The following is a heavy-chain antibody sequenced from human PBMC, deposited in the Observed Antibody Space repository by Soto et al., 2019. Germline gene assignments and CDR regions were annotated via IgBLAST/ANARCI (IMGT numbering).Heavy chain of an antibody. V-gene: IGHV1-46*01. D-gene: IGHD6-13*01. J-gene: IGHJ4*02. Sequence: ASVKVSCKASGYTFTSYYMHWVRQAPGQGLEWMGIINPSGGSTSYAQKFQGRVTMTRDTSTSTVYMELSSLRSEDTAVYYCARDRGYSSSLTLPKNCFDYWGQGTLVTVSS. CDR3: ARDRGYSSSLTLPKNCFDY. CDR2: INPSGGST. CDR1: GYTFTSYY.